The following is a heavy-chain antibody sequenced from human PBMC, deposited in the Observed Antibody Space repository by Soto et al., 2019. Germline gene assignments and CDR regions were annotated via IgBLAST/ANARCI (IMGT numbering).Heavy chain of an antibody. CDR1: GYTFTSYG. D-gene: IGHD3-9*01. CDR2: ISAYNGNT. J-gene: IGHJ4*02. Sequence: ASVKVSCKASGYTFTSYGISWVRRAPGQGLEWMGWISAYNGNTNYAQKLQGRVTTTTDTSTSTAYMEPRSLRSDDTAVYYCARDRHMVLRYFDWLCPNDYWGQGTLVTV. V-gene: IGHV1-18*01. CDR3: ARDRHMVLRYFDWLCPNDY.